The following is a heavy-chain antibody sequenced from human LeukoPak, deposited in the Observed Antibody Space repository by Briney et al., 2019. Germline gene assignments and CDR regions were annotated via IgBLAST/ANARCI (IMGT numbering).Heavy chain of an antibody. CDR3: ARHFGT. V-gene: IGHV6-1*01. CDR2: TYYRSKWHN. J-gene: IGHJ4*02. Sequence: SPTLSLTCAISGDSVSNKNTAWNWIRQSPSRGLEWLGRTYYRSKWHNTYAASVKSRITINPDTSKNQFSLQLRSVTAADTAVYYCARHFGTWGQGTLVTVSS. D-gene: IGHD3/OR15-3a*01. CDR1: GDSVSNKNTA.